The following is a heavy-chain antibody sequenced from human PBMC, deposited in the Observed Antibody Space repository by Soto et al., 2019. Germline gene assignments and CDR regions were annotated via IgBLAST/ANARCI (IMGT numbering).Heavy chain of an antibody. CDR1: GYTFSSYD. CDR3: ARVNYYGSGTYKDFHYYSAMDV. D-gene: IGHD3-10*01. Sequence: QVQLVQSGAEVKKPGASVKVSCKASGYTFSSYDINWVRQAPGQGREGMGWMNPNSGDTGYAQKFQGRVTMTRNTSIRAAYMELSSLTSEETAVYYCARVNYYGSGTYKDFHYYSAMDVWGQGTTVTVSS. J-gene: IGHJ6*02. CDR2: MNPNSGDT. V-gene: IGHV1-8*01.